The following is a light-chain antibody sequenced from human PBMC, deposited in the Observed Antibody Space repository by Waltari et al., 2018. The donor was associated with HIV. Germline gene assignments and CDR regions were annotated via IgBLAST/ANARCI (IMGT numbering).Light chain of an antibody. J-gene: IGKJ4*01. CDR2: WAS. V-gene: IGKV4-1*01. CDR1: HSVLSRSNNDNY. Sequence: DIVLTQSPDSLAVSLGERATISCKSSHSVLSRSNNDNYLAWYQQKPGQPPKLLIYWASTRESGVPDRFSGSGSGTDFTLTITSLQAEDVAVYYCQQYFSTPPVTFGGGTKVEIK. CDR3: QQYFSTPPVT.